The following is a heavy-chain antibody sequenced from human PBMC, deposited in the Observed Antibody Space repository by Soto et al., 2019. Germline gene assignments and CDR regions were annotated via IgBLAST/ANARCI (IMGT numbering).Heavy chain of an antibody. CDR2: IWYDGSNK. V-gene: IGHV3-33*01. CDR3: ARARTQWLVVHAFDI. J-gene: IGHJ3*02. Sequence: QVQLVESGGGVVQPGRSMRLSCAASGFTFSSYGMHWVRQAPGKGLEWVAVIWYDGSNKYYADSVKGRFTISRDNSKNTLYLQMNSLRAEDTAVYYGARARTQWLVVHAFDIWGQGTMVTVSS. D-gene: IGHD6-19*01. CDR1: GFTFSSYG.